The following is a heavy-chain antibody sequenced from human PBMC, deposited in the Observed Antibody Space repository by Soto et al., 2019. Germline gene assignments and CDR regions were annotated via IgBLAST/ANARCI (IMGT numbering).Heavy chain of an antibody. CDR3: ARMPNYYGSGSYYRGYWFDP. D-gene: IGHD3-10*01. V-gene: IGHV4-4*02. CDR1: SGSISSSNW. CDR2: IYHSGST. J-gene: IGHJ5*02. Sequence: QVQLQESGPGLVKPSGTLSLTCAVSSGSISSSNWWSWVRQPPGKGLEWIGEIYHSGSTNYNPSLTSRVTISVDKSKNQFSPKLSSVTAADTAVYYCARMPNYYGSGSYYRGYWFDPWGQGTLVTVSS.